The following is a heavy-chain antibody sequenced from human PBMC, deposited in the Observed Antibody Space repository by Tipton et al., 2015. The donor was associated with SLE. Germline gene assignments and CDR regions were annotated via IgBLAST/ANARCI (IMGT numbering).Heavy chain of an antibody. CDR3: ARGPQGYCSSTSCKGSYYYYHMDV. V-gene: IGHV3-7*01. CDR2: IKQDGSEK. CDR1: GFTFSSYW. Sequence: SLRLSCAASGFTFSSYWMSWVRQAPGKGLEWVANIKQDGSEKYYVDSVKGRFTISRDNAKNSLYLQMNSLRAEDTAVYYCARGPQGYCSSTSCKGSYYYYHMDVWGKGTTVTVSS. D-gene: IGHD2-2*01. J-gene: IGHJ6*03.